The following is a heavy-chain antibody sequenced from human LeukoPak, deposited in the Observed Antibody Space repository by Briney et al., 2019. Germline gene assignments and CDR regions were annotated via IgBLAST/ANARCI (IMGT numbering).Heavy chain of an antibody. D-gene: IGHD3-3*01. CDR1: GFTFSSYS. CDR2: IDARSGIT. V-gene: IGHV3-48*04. J-gene: IGHJ3*02. CDR3: ARTYDFGRGPPGDAFDN. Sequence: GGSLRLSCAASGFTFSSYSMNWVRQAPGKGPGWVSYIDARSGITYYADSVQGRFTISRDDARESVFLQMDGLRVDDTAVYYCARTYDFGRGPPGDAFDNWGPGTWVIVSS.